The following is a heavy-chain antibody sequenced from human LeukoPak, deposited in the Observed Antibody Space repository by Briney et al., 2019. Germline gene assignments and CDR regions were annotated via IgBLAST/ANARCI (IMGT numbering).Heavy chain of an antibody. CDR1: GYTFTGYH. V-gene: IGHV1-2*02. Sequence: ASVKVSCKASGYTFTGYHMHWVRQAPGQGLEWMGWINPNSGGTNYAQKFQGRVTMTRDTSISTAYMELSSLRSEDTAVYYCARASRRLWFGELLLYYFDYWGQGTLVTVSS. CDR2: INPNSGGT. CDR3: ARASRRLWFGELLLYYFDY. J-gene: IGHJ4*02. D-gene: IGHD3-10*01.